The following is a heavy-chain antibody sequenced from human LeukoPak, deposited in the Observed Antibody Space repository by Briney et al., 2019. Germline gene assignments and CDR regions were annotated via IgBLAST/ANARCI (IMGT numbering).Heavy chain of an antibody. Sequence: ASVTVSCKASGYTFTSYGISWVRQAPGQGLEWMGWINPNSGGTNYAQKFQGRVTMTRDTSISTAYMELSRLRSDDTAVYYCARGVLLWFGQGGYYMDVWGKGTTVTVSS. CDR2: INPNSGGT. CDR1: GYTFTSYG. CDR3: ARGVLLWFGQGGYYMDV. D-gene: IGHD3-10*01. J-gene: IGHJ6*03. V-gene: IGHV1-2*02.